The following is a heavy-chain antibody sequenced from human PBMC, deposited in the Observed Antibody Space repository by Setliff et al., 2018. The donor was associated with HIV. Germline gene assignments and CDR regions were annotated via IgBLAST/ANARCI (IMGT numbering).Heavy chain of an antibody. CDR1: GFTFSSYS. J-gene: IGHJ4*02. CDR3: ARDPPWNYDSSGYPYYLDY. D-gene: IGHD3-22*01. Sequence: GESLKISCAASGFTFSSYSMNWVRQAPGKGLEWVSFISPSGTYIHYADSLKGRFTISRDNAKNSLYLQMNSLRAEDTAVYYCARDPPWNYDSSGYPYYLDYWGQGTLVTVSS. CDR2: ISPSGTYI. V-gene: IGHV3-21*01.